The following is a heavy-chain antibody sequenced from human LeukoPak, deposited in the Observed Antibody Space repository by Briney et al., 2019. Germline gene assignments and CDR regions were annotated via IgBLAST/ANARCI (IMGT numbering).Heavy chain of an antibody. CDR1: GGSISSGGYY. D-gene: IGHD1-26*01. V-gene: IGHV4-30-2*01. J-gene: IGHJ3*02. CDR3: ARDDLGATGGAFDI. CDR2: IYHSGST. Sequence: SQTLSLTCTVSGGSISSGGYYWSWIRQPPGKGLEWIGYIYHSGSTYYNPSLKSRVTMSVDRSKNQFSLKLSSVTAADTAVYYCARDDLGATGGAFDIWGQGTMVTVSS.